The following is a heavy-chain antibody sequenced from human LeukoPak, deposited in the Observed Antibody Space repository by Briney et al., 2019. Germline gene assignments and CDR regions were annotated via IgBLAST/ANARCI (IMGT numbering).Heavy chain of an antibody. CDR1: GFTFSDYW. CDR2: INRDGSGN. J-gene: IGHJ4*02. V-gene: IGHV3-7*01. CDR3: ARAAGRAIAVAGISPGY. Sequence: GGSLRLSCTASGFTFSDYWMAWVRQAPGKGLVWVANINRDGSGNHYVDSVKGRFTISRDNAKNLLYLQMNSLGVEDTAVYYCARAAGRAIAVAGISPGYWGQGTLVTVSS. D-gene: IGHD6-19*01.